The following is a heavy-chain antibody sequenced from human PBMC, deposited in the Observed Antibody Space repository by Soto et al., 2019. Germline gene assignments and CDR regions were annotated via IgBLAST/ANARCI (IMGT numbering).Heavy chain of an antibody. CDR3: ARSRGWFGTNYYYGMDV. D-gene: IGHD3-10*01. CDR2: INPSGGST. V-gene: IGHV1-46*01. Sequence: ASVKVSCEASGYTFTSYYMHWVRQAPGQGLEWMGIINPSGGSTSYAQKFQGRVTMTRDTSTSTVYMELSSLRSEETAVYYCARSRGWFGTNYYYGMDVWGQGPTVTVSS. CDR1: GYTFTSYY. J-gene: IGHJ6*02.